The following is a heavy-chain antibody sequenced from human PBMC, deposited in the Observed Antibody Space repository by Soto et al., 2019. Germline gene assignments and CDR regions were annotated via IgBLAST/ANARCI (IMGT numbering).Heavy chain of an antibody. CDR3: ARYYYDSSGYYLGAHPFDY. D-gene: IGHD3-22*01. CDR2: INPSGGST. J-gene: IGHJ4*02. Sequence: ASVKVSCKASGYTFTSYYMHWVRQAPGQGLEWKGIINPSGGSTSYAQKFQGRVTMTRDTSTSTVYMELSSLRSEDTAVYYCARYYYDSSGYYLGAHPFDYWGQGTLVTVSS. V-gene: IGHV1-46*01. CDR1: GYTFTSYY.